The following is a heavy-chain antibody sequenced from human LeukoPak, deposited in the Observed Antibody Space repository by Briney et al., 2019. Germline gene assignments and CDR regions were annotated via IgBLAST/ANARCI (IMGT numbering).Heavy chain of an antibody. J-gene: IGHJ4*02. Sequence: GGSLRLSCEGSGFSFDSYSLYWVRQAPGKGLEWVSYISSRSTTIYYAGSVKGRFITSRDSAKKSLYLQMNRLRAEDTAVYFCARGGPNYFFDFWGQGTLVTVSS. V-gene: IGHV3-48*01. CDR1: GFSFDSYS. CDR2: ISSRSTTI. CDR3: ARGGPNYFFDF. D-gene: IGHD3-16*01.